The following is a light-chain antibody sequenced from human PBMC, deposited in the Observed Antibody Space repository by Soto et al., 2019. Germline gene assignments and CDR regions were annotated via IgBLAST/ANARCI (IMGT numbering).Light chain of an antibody. Sequence: QSVLTQPASVSGSPGQSITISCTGTSSDVGGYNYVSWYQQHPGKAHKLMIYDVSNRPSGVSNRFSGSKSGNTASLTISVLQAEDEADYYCSSYTSSSTPFYVFGTGTKVTVL. CDR3: SSYTSSSTPFYV. CDR1: SSDVGGYNY. V-gene: IGLV2-14*01. J-gene: IGLJ1*01. CDR2: DVS.